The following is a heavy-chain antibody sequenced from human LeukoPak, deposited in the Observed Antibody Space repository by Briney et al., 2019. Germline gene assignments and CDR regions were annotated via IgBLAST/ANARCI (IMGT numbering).Heavy chain of an antibody. CDR1: GGSISSYY. J-gene: IGHJ3*02. D-gene: IGHD2-8*01. V-gene: IGHV4-4*07. CDR3: ARDRAMAGTNDAFDI. CDR2: TYTSGST. Sequence: PSETLSLTCTVSGGSISSYYWSWIRQPAGKGLEWIGRTYTSGSTNYSPSLKSRVTMSVDTSKNQFSLKLSSVTAADTAVYYCARDRAMAGTNDAFDIWGQGTMVTVSS.